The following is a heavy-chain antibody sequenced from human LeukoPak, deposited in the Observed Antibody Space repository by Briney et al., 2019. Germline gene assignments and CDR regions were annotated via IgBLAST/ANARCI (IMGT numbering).Heavy chain of an antibody. D-gene: IGHD1-26*01. Sequence: GGSLRLSCAASGFTFSSYWMHWVRQAPGKGLVWVSRINSDGSSTSYADSVKGRFTISRDNAKNTLYLQMNSLRAEDTAVYYCTRDAGSYLVFDYWGQGTLVTVSS. V-gene: IGHV3-74*01. CDR3: TRDAGSYLVFDY. J-gene: IGHJ4*02. CDR2: INSDGSST. CDR1: GFTFSSYW.